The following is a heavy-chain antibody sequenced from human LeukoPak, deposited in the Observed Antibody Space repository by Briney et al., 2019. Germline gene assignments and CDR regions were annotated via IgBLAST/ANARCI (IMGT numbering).Heavy chain of an antibody. V-gene: IGHV1-2*02. Sequence: GASVKVSCKASGYTFTDYYMHWVRQAPGQGLEWMGWINPNSGGTNYLQKFQGRVAMTRDTSISTAYIEVSRLKSDDTAVYYCARAKYQLGSDFFHYMDVWGKGTTVTVSS. CDR2: INPNSGGT. D-gene: IGHD2-2*01. J-gene: IGHJ6*03. CDR3: ARAKYQLGSDFFHYMDV. CDR1: GYTFTDYY.